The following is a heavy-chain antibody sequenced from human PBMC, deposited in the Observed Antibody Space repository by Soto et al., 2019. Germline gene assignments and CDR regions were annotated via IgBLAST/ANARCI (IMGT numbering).Heavy chain of an antibody. CDR2: IYYSGST. CDR1: GGSISSSSYY. J-gene: IGHJ4*02. D-gene: IGHD3-9*01. Sequence: PSETLSLTCTVSGGSISSSSYYWGWIRQPPGKGLEWIGSIYYSGSTYYNPSLKSRVTISVDTSKNQFYLKLSSVTAADRAVYYCARSGYYNHPIDNWGQGTQVTVSS. CDR3: ARSGYYNHPIDN. V-gene: IGHV4-39*07.